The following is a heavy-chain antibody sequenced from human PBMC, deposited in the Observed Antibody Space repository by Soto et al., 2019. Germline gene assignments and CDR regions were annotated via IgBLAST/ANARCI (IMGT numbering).Heavy chain of an antibody. CDR2: IRSNTYGGTT. V-gene: IGHV3-49*03. J-gene: IGHJ4*02. CDR1: GFTFGDYA. Sequence: GGSLRLSCTTSGFTFGDYAMSWFRQAPGKGLEWIGYIRSNTYGGTTEYAASVKGRFTISRDDSKRVAHLQMNSLETEDTAVYFCARRKYLDYWGQGTLVTVYS. CDR3: ARRKYLDY. D-gene: IGHD6-6*01.